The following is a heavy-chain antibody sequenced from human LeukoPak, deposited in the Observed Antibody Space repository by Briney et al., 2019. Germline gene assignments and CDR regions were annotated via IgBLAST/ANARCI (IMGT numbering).Heavy chain of an antibody. D-gene: IGHD4-17*01. V-gene: IGHV1-18*01. CDR1: GYTFTSYG. Sequence: ASVKVSCKASGYTFTSYGISWVRQAPGQGLEWMGWISAYNGNTNYAQKLQGRVTMTTETSTSTACMDLRGLRSDDTAVYYCARGYDYGDYVGDFDYWGQGTLVTVSS. CDR2: ISAYNGNT. J-gene: IGHJ4*02. CDR3: ARGYDYGDYVGDFDY.